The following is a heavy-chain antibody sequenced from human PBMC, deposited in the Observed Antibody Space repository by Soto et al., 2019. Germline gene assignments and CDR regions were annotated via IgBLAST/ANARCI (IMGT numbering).Heavy chain of an antibody. D-gene: IGHD3-22*01. CDR1: GFTFSGSA. CDR2: IRSKANSYAT. V-gene: IGHV3-73*01. J-gene: IGHJ4*01. CDR3: TTDSYSSIIVVRFDY. Sequence: GGSLRLSCAASGFTFSGSAMHWVRQASGKGLEWVGRIRSKANSYATAHAASVKGRFTISRDDSKNTAYLQMDSLKTEDTAVYYCTTDSYSSIIVVRFDYWGHGTLVTVSS.